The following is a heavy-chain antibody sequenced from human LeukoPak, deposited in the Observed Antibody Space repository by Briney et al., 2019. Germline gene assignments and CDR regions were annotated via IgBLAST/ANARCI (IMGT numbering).Heavy chain of an antibody. CDR1: GFTFNNYA. CDR3: GKGRSMLGELSGDY. D-gene: IGHD3-10*02. J-gene: IGHJ4*02. V-gene: IGHV3-23*01. CDR2: ISGSGDTT. Sequence: QPGGSLRLSCAASGFTFNNYAMSWVRQAPGKGPEWVSAISGSGDTTYYADSVRGRFTISRDNSKNTVYLQMHSLRVDDTAVYYCGKGRSMLGELSGDYWGQGTLVTASS.